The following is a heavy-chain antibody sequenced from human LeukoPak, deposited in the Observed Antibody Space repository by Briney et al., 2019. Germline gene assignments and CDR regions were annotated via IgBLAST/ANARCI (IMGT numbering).Heavy chain of an antibody. CDR2: ISGSGGST. CDR1: GFTFSSYA. CDR3: AKGELWFGELFRDAYYYYGMDV. J-gene: IGHJ6*02. Sequence: GGSLRLSCAASGFTFSSYAMSWVRQAPGKGLEWVSAISGSGGSTYYADSVKGRFTISGDNSKNTLYLQMNSLRAEDTAVYYCAKGELWFGELFRDAYYYYGMDVWGQGTTVTVSS. V-gene: IGHV3-23*01. D-gene: IGHD3-10*01.